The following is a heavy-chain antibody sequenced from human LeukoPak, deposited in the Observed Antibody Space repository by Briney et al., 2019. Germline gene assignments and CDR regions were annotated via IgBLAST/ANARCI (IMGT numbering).Heavy chain of an antibody. D-gene: IGHD6-6*01. CDR1: GGSLRSYY. Sequence: SETLSLTCTVSGGSLRSYYWSWIRQPAGKGLEWIGRIYSNGSTNYNPSLKSRVTMSVDTSKSQFSLKLSSVTAADTAVYYCARVGGAYSSSSGIGYWGQGTLVTVSS. J-gene: IGHJ4*02. CDR2: IYSNGST. V-gene: IGHV4-4*07. CDR3: ARVGGAYSSSSGIGY.